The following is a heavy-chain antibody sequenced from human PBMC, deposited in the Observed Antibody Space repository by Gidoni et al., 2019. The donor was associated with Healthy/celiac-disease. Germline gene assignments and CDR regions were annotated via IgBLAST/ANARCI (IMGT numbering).Heavy chain of an antibody. D-gene: IGHD5-18*01. CDR1: GYCFTRYW. Sequence: EVHLVQSGAEVKKPGESLKISCKGAGYCFTRYWIGWVRQMPGKGLDRMGIIYPGDSDTRYSPSFQGQVTISADKSISTAYLQWSSLKASDTAMYYCARGVNVDTAMVFFDYWGQGTLVTVSS. CDR3: ARGVNVDTAMVFFDY. J-gene: IGHJ4*02. CDR2: IYPGDSDT. V-gene: IGHV5-51*01.